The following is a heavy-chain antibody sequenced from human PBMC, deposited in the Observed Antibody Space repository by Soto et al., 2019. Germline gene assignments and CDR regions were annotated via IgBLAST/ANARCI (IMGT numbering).Heavy chain of an antibody. CDR2: INAGNVNT. Sequence: QVQLVQSGAEVKKPGASVKVSCKASGYTFTSYAMHWVRQAPGQRLEWMGWINAGNVNTKYSQKFQGRVTITRDTSASTAYMELSSLRSEDTAVYYCARDSCSGGSCYFWFDPWGQGTLVTVSS. D-gene: IGHD2-15*01. CDR1: GYTFTSYA. CDR3: ARDSCSGGSCYFWFDP. V-gene: IGHV1-3*01. J-gene: IGHJ5*02.